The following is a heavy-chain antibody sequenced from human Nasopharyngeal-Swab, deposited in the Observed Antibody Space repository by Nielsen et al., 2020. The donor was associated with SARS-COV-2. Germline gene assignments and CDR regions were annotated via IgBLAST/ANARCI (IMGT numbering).Heavy chain of an antibody. CDR1: GGSISSYY. CDR3: VRGITMVRGVTYWFDP. Sequence: SETLSLTCTVSGGSISSYYWTWIRQPPGKGLEWIGYIYYTGSTNYNPSLKSRVTISVDTSKNQFSLKLSSVTAADTAVYYCVRGITMVRGVTYWFDPWGQGTLVTVSS. J-gene: IGHJ5*02. V-gene: IGHV4-59*01. CDR2: IYYTGST. D-gene: IGHD3-10*01.